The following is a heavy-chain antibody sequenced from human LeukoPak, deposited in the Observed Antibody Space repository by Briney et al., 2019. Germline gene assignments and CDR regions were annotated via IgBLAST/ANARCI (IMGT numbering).Heavy chain of an antibody. D-gene: IGHD3-3*01. CDR3: ARGRPYDFWSGSTRPQPVDY. V-gene: IGHV3-74*01. J-gene: IGHJ4*02. Sequence: PGGSLRLSCAASGFTFSSYWMRWVRQAPGKGLVWVSRINIDGSSTSYADSVKGRFTISRDNAKNTLYLQMNSLRAEDTAVYYCARGRPYDFWSGSTRPQPVDYWGQGTLVTVSS. CDR2: INIDGSST. CDR1: GFTFSSYW.